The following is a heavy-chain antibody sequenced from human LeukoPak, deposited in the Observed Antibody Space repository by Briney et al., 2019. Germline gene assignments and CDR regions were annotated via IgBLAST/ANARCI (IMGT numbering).Heavy chain of an antibody. CDR2: ISSSSSTI. D-gene: IGHD2-2*01. CDR3: ANARGPAASYYYYYYYMDV. Sequence: GGSLRLSCAASGFTFSSYSMNWARQAPGKGLEGVSYISSSSSTIYYADSVKGRFTISRDSAKNSLYLQMNSLRAEDTAVYYCANARGPAASYYYYYYYMDVWGKGTTVTVSS. J-gene: IGHJ6*03. V-gene: IGHV3-48*01. CDR1: GFTFSSYS.